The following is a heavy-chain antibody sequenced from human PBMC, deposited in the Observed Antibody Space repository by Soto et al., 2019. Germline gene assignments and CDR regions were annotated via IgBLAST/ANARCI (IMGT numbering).Heavy chain of an antibody. CDR2: IKSITDGGAT. J-gene: IGHJ4*02. D-gene: IGHD2-2*01. V-gene: IGHV3-15*07. Sequence: PGGSLRLSCAASGFTFTNAWMNWVRQAPGKGLEWVGRIKSITDGGATDDAAPVQGRFTISRDDSKNTLYLQMNGLRTEDTAVYYCVTEPLGYCSAATCYAYFDNWGQGALVTVSS. CDR3: VTEPLGYCSAATCYAYFDN. CDR1: GFTFTNAW.